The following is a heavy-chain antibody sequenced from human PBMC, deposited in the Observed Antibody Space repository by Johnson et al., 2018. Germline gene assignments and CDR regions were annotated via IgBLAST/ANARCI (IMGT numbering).Heavy chain of an antibody. CDR1: GFTFSTYW. Sequence: EVQLLESGGGLVQPGGSLRLSCAASGFTFSTYWMDWVRQVPGKGLVWVSRINSDGSSTAYADSVKGRFTIPRDNAENTLYLQMNSLSAGDKAVYYCGREDYVDSRTRGYMGGWGKGTTVIVSS. CDR3: GREDYVDSRTRGYMGG. V-gene: IGHV3-74*01. J-gene: IGHJ6*03. CDR2: INSDGSST. D-gene: IGHD3-22*01.